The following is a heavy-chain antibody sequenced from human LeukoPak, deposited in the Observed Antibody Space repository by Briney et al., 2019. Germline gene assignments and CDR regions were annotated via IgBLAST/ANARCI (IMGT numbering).Heavy chain of an antibody. CDR2: ISGSGGST. J-gene: IGHJ4*02. CDR1: GFTLSSYA. Sequence: PGGSLRLSCAASGFTLSSYAMSWVRQAPGKGLEWVSAISGSGGSTYYADSVKGRFTISRDNSKNTLYLQVNSLRTEDTAVYYCAKDRSRYSGYDPRSYYFDYWGQGTLVSVSS. CDR3: AKDRSRYSGYDPRSYYFDY. D-gene: IGHD5-12*01. V-gene: IGHV3-23*01.